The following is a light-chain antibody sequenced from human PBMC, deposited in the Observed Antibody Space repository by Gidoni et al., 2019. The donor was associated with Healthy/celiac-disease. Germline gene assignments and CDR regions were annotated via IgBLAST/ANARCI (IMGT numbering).Light chain of an antibody. CDR3: QSYDSSFVV. CDR1: SGSIASNY. CDR2: EDK. Sequence: NFILPQPHSVSESPGKTVTISCTGSSGSIASNYVQWYQQRPGSAPTTVIYEDKQRPSGVPNRFSGSIDSSSNSASLTISGLKTEDEADYFCQSYDSSFVVFGGGTKLTVL. V-gene: IGLV6-57*02. J-gene: IGLJ2*01.